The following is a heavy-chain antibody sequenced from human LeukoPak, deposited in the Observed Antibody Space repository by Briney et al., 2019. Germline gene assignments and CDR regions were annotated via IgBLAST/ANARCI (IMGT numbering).Heavy chain of an antibody. CDR1: GLIFSHYG. CDR2: IWYDGSKK. Sequence: GGSLRLSCAASGLIFSHYGMHWVRQSPGKGLDWVALIWYDGSKKYYADSVKGRFTISRDNAKDTLYLHMDSLRVEDTAVYYCKVWSGSSYLEYLQHWGQGTLVSVSA. CDR3: KVWSGSSYLEYLQH. D-gene: IGHD2-15*01. V-gene: IGHV3-33*01. J-gene: IGHJ1*01.